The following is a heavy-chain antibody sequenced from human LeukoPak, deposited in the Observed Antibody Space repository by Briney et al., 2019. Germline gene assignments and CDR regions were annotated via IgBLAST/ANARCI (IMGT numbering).Heavy chain of an antibody. CDR2: MYTSGST. J-gene: IGHJ4*02. CDR3: ARDAITMAGTDV. D-gene: IGHD6-19*01. CDR1: GGSISSYY. Sequence: PSETLSLTCTVSGGSISSYYWSWIRQPAGKGLECIGRMYTSGSTNYNPSLKSRVTMSVDTSKNQFSLKLSSVTAADTAVYFCARDAITMAGTDVWGQGTLVTVSS. V-gene: IGHV4-4*07.